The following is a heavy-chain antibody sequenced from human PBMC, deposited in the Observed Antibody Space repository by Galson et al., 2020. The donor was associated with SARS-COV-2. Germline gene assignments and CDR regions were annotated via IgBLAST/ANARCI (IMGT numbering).Heavy chain of an antibody. D-gene: IGHD6-19*01. J-gene: IGHJ6*02. CDR3: ARASIAVAGTMGYYYGMDV. CDR1: GYSFTSYW. Sequence: GESLKISCQGSGYSFTSYWIGWVRQMPGKGLEWMGIIYPGDSDTRYSPSFQGQVTISADKSISTAYLQWSSLKASDTAMYYCARASIAVAGTMGYYYGMDVWGQGTTVTVSS. V-gene: IGHV5-51*01. CDR2: IYPGDSDT.